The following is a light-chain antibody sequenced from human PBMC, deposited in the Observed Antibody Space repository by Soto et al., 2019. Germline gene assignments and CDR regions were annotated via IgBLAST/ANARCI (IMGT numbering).Light chain of an antibody. V-gene: IGLV2-18*02. Sequence: QSALTQPPSVSGSPGQSVTISCTGTSSDIGAYNRVSWYQQPPGAAPKLLIYEVRNRLSGVPDRFSGSKSGTTASLTISGLQADDEAHYYCTSYTTSDTVIFGGGTKLTV. CDR2: EVR. CDR1: SSDIGAYNR. CDR3: TSYTTSDTVI. J-gene: IGLJ2*01.